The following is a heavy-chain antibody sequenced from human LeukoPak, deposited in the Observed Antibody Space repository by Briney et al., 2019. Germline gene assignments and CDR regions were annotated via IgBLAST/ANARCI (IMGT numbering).Heavy chain of an antibody. CDR1: GFTFSDYY. Sequence: GGSLRLSCAASGFTFSDYYMSWIRQAPGKGLEWVSFISSSGSTIYYADSVKGRSTISRDNAKNSLYLKMNSLRADDTAVYYCASPIVVASGDVRYAFDIWGQGTMVTVSS. D-gene: IGHD3-22*01. V-gene: IGHV3-11*01. CDR3: ASPIVVASGDVRYAFDI. J-gene: IGHJ3*02. CDR2: ISSSGSTI.